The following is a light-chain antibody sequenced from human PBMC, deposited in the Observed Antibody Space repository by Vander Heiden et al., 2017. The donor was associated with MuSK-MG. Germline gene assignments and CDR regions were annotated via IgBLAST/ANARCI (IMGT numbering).Light chain of an antibody. CDR2: AAS. V-gene: IGKV1D-12*01. CDR3: QQANSYPFT. J-gene: IGKJ3*01. CDR1: QDVSGW. Sequence: DIQMTQSPSSVPASVGDRVTITCRASQDVSGWLTWYQQKPGKAPTLLLQAASTSESGVPSRFSGSGFGTDFTLTISSLQPEDFATYYCQQANSYPFTFGPGTKVDFK.